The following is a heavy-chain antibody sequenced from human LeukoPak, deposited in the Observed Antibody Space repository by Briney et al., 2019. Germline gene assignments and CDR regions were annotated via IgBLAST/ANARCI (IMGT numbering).Heavy chain of an antibody. Sequence: ETLSLTCAVYGGSFRGNYWSWIRQPPGKGLEGVSGINWNGGSTGYADSVKGRFTISRDNAKNSLDLQMNSLRAEDTALYHCARVKAYCGGDCYSGAIDAFDIWGQGTMVTVSS. V-gene: IGHV3-20*01. J-gene: IGHJ3*02. CDR2: INWNGGST. CDR3: ARVKAYCGGDCYSGAIDAFDI. CDR1: GGSFRGNY. D-gene: IGHD2-21*01.